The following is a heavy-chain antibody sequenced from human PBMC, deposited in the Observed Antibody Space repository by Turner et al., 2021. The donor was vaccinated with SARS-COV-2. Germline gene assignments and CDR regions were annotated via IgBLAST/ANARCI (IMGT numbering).Heavy chain of an antibody. CDR3: ARETIEVRPHFDY. J-gene: IGHJ4*02. CDR2: ISYDGSNK. CDR1: GFTFSSYA. Sequence: QVQLVKSGGGVVQPGRSLRLSCAASGFTFSSYAMHWVRQAPGKGLEWVAVISYDGSNKYYADSVKGRFTISRDNSKNTLYLQMNSLRAEDTAVYYCARETIEVRPHFDYWGQGTLVTVSS. D-gene: IGHD6-6*01. V-gene: IGHV3-30*04.